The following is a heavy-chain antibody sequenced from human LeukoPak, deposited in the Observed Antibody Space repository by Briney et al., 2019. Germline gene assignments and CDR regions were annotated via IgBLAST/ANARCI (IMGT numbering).Heavy chain of an antibody. CDR1: GFTFSSYS. CDR2: ISSSSSYI. D-gene: IGHD3-16*01. Sequence: GGSLRLSCAASGFTFSSYSMNWVRQAPGKGLEWVSSISSSSSYIYYADSVKGRFTISRDNAKSSLYLQMNSLRAEDTAVYYCARALPHVSGDYWGQGTLVTVSS. J-gene: IGHJ4*02. CDR3: ARALPHVSGDY. V-gene: IGHV3-21*01.